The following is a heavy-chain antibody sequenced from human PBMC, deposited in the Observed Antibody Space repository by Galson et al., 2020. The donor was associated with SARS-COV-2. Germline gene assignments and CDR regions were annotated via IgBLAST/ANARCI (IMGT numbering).Heavy chain of an antibody. J-gene: IGHJ5*02. CDR2: ISVSSRFL. CDR1: GFTFSSYT. CDR3: ATLVPTLVYEDWFDP. Sequence: GGSLRLSCAASGFTFSSYTMNWVRQAPGKGLEWVSSISVSSRFLYYADSVKGRFTISRDNARNSLYLQMDSLRVEDTAVYYCATLVPTLVYEDWFDPWGQGTLVTVSS. D-gene: IGHD5-12*01. V-gene: IGHV3-21*01.